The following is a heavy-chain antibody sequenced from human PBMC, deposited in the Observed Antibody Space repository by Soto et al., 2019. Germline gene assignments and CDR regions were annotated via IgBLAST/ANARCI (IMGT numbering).Heavy chain of an antibody. V-gene: IGHV3-7*04. Sequence: EVQLVESGGGLVQPGGSLRLSCAASGFTSSSFWMSWVRQAPGKGLEWVANIIQDGRDKYYVDSVKGRFTISRDNAKNSLYLQMNSLRVEDTAVYYCTTELGFGDRGDYWGQGTLVTVSS. J-gene: IGHJ4*02. CDR3: TTELGFGDRGDY. D-gene: IGHD3-10*01. CDR1: GFTSSSFW. CDR2: IIQDGRDK.